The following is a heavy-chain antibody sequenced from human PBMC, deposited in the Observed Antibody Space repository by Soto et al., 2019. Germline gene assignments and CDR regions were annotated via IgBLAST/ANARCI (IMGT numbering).Heavy chain of an antibody. CDR2: IYPGESDT. D-gene: IGHD2-21*01. CDR3: ARSSVMSMLPDSFDV. V-gene: IGHV5-51*01. Sequence: PGESLKISCKGSGYSFTSYWIGWVRQMPGKGLEWMGIIYPGESDTRYSPSFQGQVTLSVDRSISTAYLHWSSLKASDTAIYYCARSSVMSMLPDSFDVWGQGTMVTVSS. CDR1: GYSFTSYW. J-gene: IGHJ3*01.